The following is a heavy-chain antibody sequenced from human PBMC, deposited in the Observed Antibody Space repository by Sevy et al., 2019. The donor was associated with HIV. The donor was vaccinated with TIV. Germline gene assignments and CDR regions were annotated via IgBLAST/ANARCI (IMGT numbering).Heavy chain of an antibody. D-gene: IGHD6-6*01. Sequence: GSLRLSCAASGFSLSNYAMSWVRQAPGKGLEWISTKTGSAGVTYYADSVKGRFTISRDNSKNTLFLQMNSLRAEDTALYYCAKGRIPSIGTLGPFDSWGQRTLVTVSS. V-gene: IGHV3-23*01. CDR3: AKGRIPSIGTLGPFDS. CDR1: GFSLSNYA. J-gene: IGHJ4*02. CDR2: KTGSAGVT.